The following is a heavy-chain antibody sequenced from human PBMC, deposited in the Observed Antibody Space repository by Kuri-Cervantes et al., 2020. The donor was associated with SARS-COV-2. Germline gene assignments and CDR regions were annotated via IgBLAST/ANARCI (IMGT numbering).Heavy chain of an antibody. CDR1: GFSFSDYA. J-gene: IGHJ4*02. CDR3: TRDSTRDGYNLSPFDY. V-gene: IGHV3-23*01. Sequence: GESLKISCAASGFSFSDYAMTWVRQAPGKGLEWVSAITSGSDTYYAASVEGRFIVSRDNSKNTVHLQMNSLKTEDTAVYYCTRDSTRDGYNLSPFDYWGQGTLVTVSS. CDR2: ITSGSDT. D-gene: IGHD5-24*01.